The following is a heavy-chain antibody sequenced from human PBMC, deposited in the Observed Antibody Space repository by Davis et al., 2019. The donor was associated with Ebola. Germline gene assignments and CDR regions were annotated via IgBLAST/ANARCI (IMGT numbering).Heavy chain of an antibody. V-gene: IGHV3-7*01. CDR2: IKQDGSEK. CDR1: GFTFRSYW. CDR3: ARGRGIADFT. D-gene: IGHD6-13*01. Sequence: GESLKISCAASGFTFRSYWMSWVRQAPGKGLEWVANIKQDGSEKYYVDSVKGRFTISRDNAKNSLYLQMNSLRAEDTAVYYCARGRGIADFTWGQGTLITVSS. J-gene: IGHJ5*02.